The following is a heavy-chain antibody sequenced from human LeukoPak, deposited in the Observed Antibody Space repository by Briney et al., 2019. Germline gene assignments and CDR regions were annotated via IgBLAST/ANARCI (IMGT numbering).Heavy chain of an antibody. CDR1: GGSFSGYY. Sequence: SETLSLTCAVYGGSFSGYYWSWIRQPPGKGLEWIGEINHSGSTNYNPSLKSRVTISVDTSKNQFSLKLSSVTAADTAVYYCARRPYGSGSYYRPRVNWFDPWGQGTLVTVSS. J-gene: IGHJ5*02. V-gene: IGHV4-34*01. D-gene: IGHD3-10*01. CDR2: INHSGST. CDR3: ARRPYGSGSYYRPRVNWFDP.